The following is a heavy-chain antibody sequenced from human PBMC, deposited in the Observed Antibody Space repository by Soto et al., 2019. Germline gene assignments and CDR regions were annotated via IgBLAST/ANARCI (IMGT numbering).Heavy chain of an antibody. D-gene: IGHD2-15*01. CDR1: GGSISSGGYY. V-gene: IGHV4-31*03. J-gene: IGHJ5*02. Sequence: ASETLSLTCTVSGGSISSGGYYWSWIRQHPGKGLEWIGYIYYSGSTYYNPSLKSRVTISVDTSKNQFSLKLSSVTAADTAVYYCARNILGYCSGGSCYNWFDPWGQGTLVTVSS. CDR2: IYYSGST. CDR3: ARNILGYCSGGSCYNWFDP.